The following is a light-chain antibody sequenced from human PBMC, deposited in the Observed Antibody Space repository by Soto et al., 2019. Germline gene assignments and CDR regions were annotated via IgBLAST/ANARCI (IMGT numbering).Light chain of an antibody. Sequence: QSALTQPASVSGSPGQSITISCTGTSSDVGGYNYVSWYQQHPGKAPKLMIYDVSNRPSGVSNHFSGSKSGNTASLTISGLEAEDEDDYYCSSYTSSSTLLFGGGTKLTVL. V-gene: IGLV2-14*01. CDR3: SSYTSSSTLL. J-gene: IGLJ2*01. CDR2: DVS. CDR1: SSDVGGYNY.